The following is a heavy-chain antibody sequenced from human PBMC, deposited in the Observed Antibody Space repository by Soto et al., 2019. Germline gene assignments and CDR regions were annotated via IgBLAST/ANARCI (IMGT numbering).Heavy chain of an antibody. J-gene: IGHJ5*02. CDR2: ISAYNVNT. CDR1: GYTFTSYG. D-gene: IGHD3-22*01. V-gene: IGHV1-18*01. CDR3: ASVPLPRIVFDP. Sequence: QVQLVQSGAEVKKRGASVKVSCKTPGYTFTSYGISWVRQSPGQGLEWMGWISAYNVNTNYAQKLQGRVTMTTDTSTSTAYMELRSLRADDTDVYYCASVPLPRIVFDPWGQGTLVTVSS.